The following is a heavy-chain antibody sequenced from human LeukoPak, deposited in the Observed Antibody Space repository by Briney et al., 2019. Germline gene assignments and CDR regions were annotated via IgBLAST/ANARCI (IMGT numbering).Heavy chain of an antibody. CDR3: ARDDYGDLDY. CDR1: GYTFTGYY. D-gene: IGHD4-17*01. CDR2: INPNSGGT. Sequence: ASVSVSCKASGYTFTGYYMHWGPQAPGQGLEWMGWINPNSGGTNYAQKFQGRVTMTRDTSISTAYMELSRLRSDDTAVYYCARDDYGDLDYWGQGTLVTVSS. J-gene: IGHJ4*02. V-gene: IGHV1-2*02.